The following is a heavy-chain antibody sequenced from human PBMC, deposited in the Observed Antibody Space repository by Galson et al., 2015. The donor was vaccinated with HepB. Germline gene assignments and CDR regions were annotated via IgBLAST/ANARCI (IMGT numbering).Heavy chain of an antibody. D-gene: IGHD6-13*01. Sequence: SLRLSCAASGFTFSSYAMSWVRQAPGKGLEWVSAISGSGGSTYYADSVEGRFTISRDNSKNTLYLQMNSLRAEDTAVYYCAKVSSQQLVQGFDYWGQGTLVTVSS. V-gene: IGHV3-23*01. J-gene: IGHJ4*02. CDR3: AKVSSQQLVQGFDY. CDR2: ISGSGGST. CDR1: GFTFSSYA.